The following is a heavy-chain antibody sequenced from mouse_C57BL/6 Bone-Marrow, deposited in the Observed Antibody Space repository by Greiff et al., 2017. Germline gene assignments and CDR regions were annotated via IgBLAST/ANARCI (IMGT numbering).Heavy chain of an antibody. J-gene: IGHJ4*01. V-gene: IGHV1-63*01. Sequence: VQLVESGAELVRPGTSVKMSCKASGYTFTNYWIGWAKQRPGHGLEWIGDIYPGGGYTNYNEKFKGKATLTADKSSSTAYMQFSSLTSEDSAIYYCARHHYNAMDYWGQGTSVTVSS. CDR3: ARHHYNAMDY. D-gene: IGHD2-12*01. CDR2: IYPGGGYT. CDR1: GYTFTNYW.